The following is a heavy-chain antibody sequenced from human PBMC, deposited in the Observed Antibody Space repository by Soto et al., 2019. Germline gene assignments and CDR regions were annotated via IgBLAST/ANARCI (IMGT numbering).Heavy chain of an antibody. J-gene: IGHJ6*02. V-gene: IGHV1-3*01. Sequence: ASVKVSCKASGYTFTSYAMHWVRQAPGQRLEWMGWINAGNGNTKYSQKFQGRVTITRDTSASTAYMELSSLRSEDTAVYYCARDLECSSTSCYANAPNYYYYGMDVWVQGTTVTVSS. CDR2: INAGNGNT. CDR1: GYTFTSYA. CDR3: ARDLECSSTSCYANAPNYYYYGMDV. D-gene: IGHD2-2*01.